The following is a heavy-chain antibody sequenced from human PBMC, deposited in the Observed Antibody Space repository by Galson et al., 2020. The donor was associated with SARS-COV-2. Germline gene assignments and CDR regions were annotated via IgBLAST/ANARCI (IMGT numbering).Heavy chain of an antibody. V-gene: IGHV3-30*18. Sequence: GESLKISCAASGFTFSSYGMHWVRQAPGKGLEWVAVISYDGSNKYYADSVKGRFTISRDNSKNTLYLQMNSLRAEDTAVYYCAKDTGGYYYGAGSYEFDYWGQGTLVTVSS. CDR2: ISYDGSNK. CDR3: AKDTGGYYYGAGSYEFDY. D-gene: IGHD3-10*01. CDR1: GFTFSSYG. J-gene: IGHJ4*02.